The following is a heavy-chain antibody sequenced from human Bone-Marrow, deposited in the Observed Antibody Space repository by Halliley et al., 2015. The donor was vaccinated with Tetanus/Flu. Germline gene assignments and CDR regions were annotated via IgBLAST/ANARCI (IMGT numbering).Heavy chain of an antibody. V-gene: IGHV3-74*01. CDR1: GFTFSTYW. J-gene: IGHJ6*02. CDR3: AKGGYCNDGMCYTPVYYYSGMDV. CDR2: INSDGSST. D-gene: IGHD2-8*01. Sequence: SLRLSCAASGFTFSTYWMHWVRQAPGKGPVWVSRINSDGSSTTYADSVKGRFTISRDNAKNTLYLQMNSLRAEDTAVYYCAKGGYCNDGMCYTPVYYYSGMDVWGQGTTVIVSS.